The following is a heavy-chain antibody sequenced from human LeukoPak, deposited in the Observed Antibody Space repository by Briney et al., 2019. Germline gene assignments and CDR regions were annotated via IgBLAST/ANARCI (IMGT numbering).Heavy chain of an antibody. D-gene: IGHD1-1*01. J-gene: IGHJ4*02. V-gene: IGHV3-11*01. Sequence: GGSLRLSCAVSGFTFSDYYMNWIRRAPGKGLEWVSYISSTGNTIFYADSVKGRFTVSRDNAHNSLYLQMNSLRAEDTAVYYCVKEVSPGTTRNFDYWGQGTLVTVSS. CDR1: GFTFSDYY. CDR2: ISSTGNTI. CDR3: VKEVSPGTTRNFDY.